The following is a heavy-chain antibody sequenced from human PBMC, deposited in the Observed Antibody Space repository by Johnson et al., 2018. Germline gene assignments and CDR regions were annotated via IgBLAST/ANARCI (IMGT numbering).Heavy chain of an antibody. V-gene: IGHV3-30*18. D-gene: IGHD6-19*01. CDR2: ISDDGNNK. CDR1: GFNFKNYG. J-gene: IGHJ6*03. Sequence: QVQLVESGGGVVQPGRSLRLSCAASGFNFKNYGMHWVRQSPDKGLEWVAMISDDGNNKYYADFVEGRFTISRQNSRNTLYLQMNSLRLEDTSVFYCAKAARGGRGWYHYYSYMDVWGKGTTVTVSS. CDR3: AKAARGGRGWYHYYSYMDV.